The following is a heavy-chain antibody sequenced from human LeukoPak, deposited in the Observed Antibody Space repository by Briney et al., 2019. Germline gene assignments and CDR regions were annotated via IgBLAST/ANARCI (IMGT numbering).Heavy chain of an antibody. V-gene: IGHV1-8*03. CDR3: ARGSLLGNDAFDI. J-gene: IGHJ3*02. CDR1: GYTFTNFD. D-gene: IGHD7-27*01. CDR2: MNPYTGKT. Sequence: ASVKVSCKTSGYTFTNFDINWVRQATGQGLEWLGWMNPYTGKTGYAQKFQGRVTFTGDTSIRTAYMEVSSLTSEDTAVYYCARGSLLGNDAFDIWGQGTMVTVSS.